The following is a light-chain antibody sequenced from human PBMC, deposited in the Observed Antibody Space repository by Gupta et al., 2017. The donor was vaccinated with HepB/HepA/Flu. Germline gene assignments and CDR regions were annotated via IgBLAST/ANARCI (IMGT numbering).Light chain of an antibody. CDR1: QDISNY. J-gene: IGKJ4*01. V-gene: IGKV1-33*01. CDR3: QQEDNLPPT. Sequence: DIQMTQSPSSLSASVGDRATITCQASQDISNYLNWYQQKPGKAPKLLIYDASNLETGVPSRFSGSGSGTDFTFTISSLQPEDIATYYCQQEDNLPPTFGGGTKVEIK. CDR2: DAS.